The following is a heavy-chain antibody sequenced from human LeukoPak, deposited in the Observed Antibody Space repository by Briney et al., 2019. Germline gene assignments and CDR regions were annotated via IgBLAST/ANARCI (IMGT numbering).Heavy chain of an antibody. CDR1: GFTFSSYG. CDR2: ISGSGGST. V-gene: IGHV3-23*01. D-gene: IGHD3-22*01. J-gene: IGHJ3*02. Sequence: GGTLRPSCAASGFTFSSYGMSWVRQAPGKGLEWVSAISGSGGSTYYADSVKGRFTISRDNSKNTLYLQMNSLRAEDTAVYYCARDSGSGYYYTHDAFDIWGQGTMVTVSS. CDR3: ARDSGSGYYYTHDAFDI.